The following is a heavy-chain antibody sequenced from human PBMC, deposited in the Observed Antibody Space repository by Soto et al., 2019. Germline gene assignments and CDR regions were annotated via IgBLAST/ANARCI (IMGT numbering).Heavy chain of an antibody. CDR2: INPDGGGT. CDR1: GDTFTSYY. D-gene: IGHD4-4*01. V-gene: IGHV1-46*01. J-gene: IGHJ6*02. Sequence: QVQLVQSGAEVKKPGASVKVSCKASGDTFTSYYMHWVRLAPGQGLEWMGIINPDGGGTSYAQQLQGRVIMTRDTSTSTVYMEMSSLRSEDTAVYYCAVGGNYLSMDVWGQGTTVTVSS. CDR3: AVGGNYLSMDV.